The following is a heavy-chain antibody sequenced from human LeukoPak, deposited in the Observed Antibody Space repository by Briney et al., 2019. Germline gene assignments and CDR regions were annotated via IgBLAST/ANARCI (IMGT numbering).Heavy chain of an antibody. D-gene: IGHD6-19*01. V-gene: IGHV3-15*01. Sequence: GGSLRLSCAASGFTFSNAWMSWVRQAPGKGLEWVGRIKSKTDGGTTDYAAPVKGRFTISRDDSKNTLYLQMNSLRAEDTAVYYCARDRIAVDYFDYWGQGTLVTVSS. CDR1: GFTFSNAW. CDR2: IKSKTDGGTT. J-gene: IGHJ4*02. CDR3: ARDRIAVDYFDY.